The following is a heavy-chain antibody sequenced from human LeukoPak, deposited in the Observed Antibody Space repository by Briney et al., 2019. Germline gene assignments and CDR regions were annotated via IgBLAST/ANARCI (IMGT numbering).Heavy chain of an antibody. CDR1: GGSISSSSYY. D-gene: IGHD6-19*01. CDR3: ARQQWLVRYYFDY. V-gene: IGHV4-39*01. J-gene: IGHJ4*02. Sequence: PSETLSLTCTVSGGSISSSSYYCGWIRQPPGKGLEWIGSIYYSGSTYYNPSLKSRVTISVDTSKNQFSLKLTSVTAADTDVYYCARQQWLVRYYFDYWGQGTLVTVSS. CDR2: IYYSGST.